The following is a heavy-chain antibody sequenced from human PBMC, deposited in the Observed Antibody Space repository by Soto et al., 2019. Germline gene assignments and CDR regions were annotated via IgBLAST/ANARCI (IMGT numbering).Heavy chain of an antibody. CDR1: VITLSSYA. V-gene: IGHV3-23*01. CDR2: ISASGGST. CDR3: AKGQNSGTYRFYFDY. Sequence: PGGPLRLSCAASVITLSSYAMSWVRQAPGKGPEWVSGISASGGSTSYADSVKGRFTISRDNSKNTLYLQMNSLRADDTAVYHCAKGQNSGTYRFYFDYWGQGALVTVSS. D-gene: IGHD1-26*01. J-gene: IGHJ4*02.